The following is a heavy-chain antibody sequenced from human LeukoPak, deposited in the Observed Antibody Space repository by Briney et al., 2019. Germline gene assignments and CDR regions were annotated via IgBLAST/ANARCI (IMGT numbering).Heavy chain of an antibody. CDR3: ARGGIVVVPAAIHTPAAFDI. D-gene: IGHD2-2*01. CDR1: GGSISSYY. CDR2: IYTSGST. Sequence: SETLSLTCTVSGGSISSYYWSWIRQPAGKGLEWIGRIYTSGSTNYNPSLKSRVTMSVDTSKNQFSLKLSSVTAADTAVYYCARGGIVVVPAAIHTPAAFDIWGQGTMVTVSS. V-gene: IGHV4-4*07. J-gene: IGHJ3*02.